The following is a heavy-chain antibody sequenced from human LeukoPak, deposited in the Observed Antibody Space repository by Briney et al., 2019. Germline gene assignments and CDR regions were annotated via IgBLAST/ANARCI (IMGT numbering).Heavy chain of an antibody. Sequence: GGSLRLSCAASGFTFSNYGMHWVRQAPGKGLEWVAVIASDGNDKHHADSVKGRFTISRDNSRNTVYLQMNSLRAEDTAVYYCARDRIQLWSRYYFDYWGQGTLVTVSS. CDR3: ARDRIQLWSRYYFDY. CDR2: IASDGNDK. J-gene: IGHJ4*02. CDR1: GFTFSNYG. V-gene: IGHV3-30*03. D-gene: IGHD5-18*01.